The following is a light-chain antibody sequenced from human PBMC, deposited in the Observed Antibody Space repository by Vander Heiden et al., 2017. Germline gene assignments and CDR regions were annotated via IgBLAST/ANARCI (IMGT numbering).Light chain of an antibody. V-gene: IGLV3-21*02. Sequence: SSVLTQPPSVSVAPGHTARSTCWGNNIGSKSVHWHHPQPCQAPVLVVDDDSDRASGRRERCSGYNAGNTATLTISRGEEGDEDYYYWQVGDSSRGVFGGGTKLTVL. CDR3: QVGDSSRGV. CDR2: DDS. J-gene: IGLJ3*02. CDR1: NIGSKS.